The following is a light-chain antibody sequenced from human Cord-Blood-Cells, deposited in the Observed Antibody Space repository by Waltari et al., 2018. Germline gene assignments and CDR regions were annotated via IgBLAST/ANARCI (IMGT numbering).Light chain of an antibody. V-gene: IGKV3-11*01. J-gene: IGKJ1*01. CDR3: QQYYSTPWT. CDR1: QSVSSY. CDR2: DAS. Sequence: EIVLTQSPATLSLSPGERATLSCRASQSVSSYLAWYQQKPGQAPRLLIYDASNRATGIPARVSGSGSGTDFTLTISSLEPEDFAVYYCQQYYSTPWTFGQGTKVEIK.